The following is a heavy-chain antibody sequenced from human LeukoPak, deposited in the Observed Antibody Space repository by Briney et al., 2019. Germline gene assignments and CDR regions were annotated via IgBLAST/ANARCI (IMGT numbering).Heavy chain of an antibody. J-gene: IGHJ6*03. V-gene: IGHV1-18*01. CDR3: ARGLTDSSSWAYYYYYYMDV. D-gene: IGHD6-13*01. CDR2: ISACNGNT. CDR1: GYTFTSYG. Sequence: ASVKVSCKASGYTFTSYGISWVRQAPGQGLEWTGWISACNGNTNYAQKLQGRVTMTTDASTSTAYMEVRRLTSDDTAVYYCARGLTDSSSWAYYYYYYMDVWGKGTTVTVSS.